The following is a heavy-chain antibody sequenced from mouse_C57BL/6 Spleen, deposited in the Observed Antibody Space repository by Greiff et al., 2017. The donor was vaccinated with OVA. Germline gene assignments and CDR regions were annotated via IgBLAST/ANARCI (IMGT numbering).Heavy chain of an antibody. Sequence: VQLVESGAELVRPGTSVKVSCKASGYAFTNYLIEWVKQRPGQGLEWIGVINPGSGGTNYNEKFKGKATLTADKSSSTAYMQLSSLTSEDSAVYFCARGGRNYWGQGTTLTVSS. CDR2: INPGSGGT. V-gene: IGHV1-54*01. CDR1: GYAFTNYL. CDR3: ARGGRNY. D-gene: IGHD3-3*01. J-gene: IGHJ2*01.